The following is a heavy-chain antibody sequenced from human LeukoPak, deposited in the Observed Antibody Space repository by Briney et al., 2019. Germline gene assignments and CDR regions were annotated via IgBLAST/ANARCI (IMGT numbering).Heavy chain of an antibody. Sequence: ASVKVSCKASGYTFTDYYIHWVRQAPGQGLEWMGWINPNGGGTGSAQKFQGRVTVTWDTSIRTVYMELSSLTSDDTAVYYCARIRSSGYHYFDYWGQGTLVTVSS. D-gene: IGHD3-9*01. J-gene: IGHJ4*02. CDR1: GYTFTDYY. V-gene: IGHV1-2*02. CDR2: INPNGGGT. CDR3: ARIRSSGYHYFDY.